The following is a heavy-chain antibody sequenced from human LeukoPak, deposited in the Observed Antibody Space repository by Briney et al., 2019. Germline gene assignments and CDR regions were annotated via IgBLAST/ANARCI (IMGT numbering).Heavy chain of an antibody. D-gene: IGHD3-3*01. CDR1: GGSIRSPSDY. V-gene: IGHV4-39*07. J-gene: IGHJ4*02. CDR3: ARESLYDFWSGYYGYYFDY. Sequence: SETLSLTCTVSGGSIRSPSDYWGWIRQPPGKGLEWIGSIYYSGSTYYNPSLKSRVTISVDTSKNQFSLKLSSVTAADTAVYYCARESLYDFWSGYYGYYFDYWGQGTLVTVSS. CDR2: IYYSGST.